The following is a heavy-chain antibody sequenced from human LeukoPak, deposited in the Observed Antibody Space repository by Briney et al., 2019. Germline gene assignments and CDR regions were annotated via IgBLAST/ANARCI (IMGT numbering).Heavy chain of an antibody. V-gene: IGHV3-23*01. D-gene: IGHD2-2*01. CDR1: GVTFRNYA. Sequence: PGGSLRLSCAASGVTFRNYAMSWVRQAPGKGLEWVLGISGSGGYTYYADSVKGRFTISRDNSNNTPYLQMNSLRAEDTAVYYCAKDLYCSSTSCYMDVWGKGTTVTVSS. CDR2: ISGSGGYT. CDR3: AKDLYCSSTSCYMDV. J-gene: IGHJ6*03.